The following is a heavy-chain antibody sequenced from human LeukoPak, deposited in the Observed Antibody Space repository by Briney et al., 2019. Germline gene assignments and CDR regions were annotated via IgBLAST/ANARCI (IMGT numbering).Heavy chain of an antibody. D-gene: IGHD4-17*01. J-gene: IGHJ4*02. CDR1: GFTFSSYA. CDR2: IGSSGDIT. Sequence: GGSLRLSCAASGFTFSSYAMSWVRQAPGMGLEWVSSIGSSGDITYYTDSVKGRFTISRDNSKNTLYLQMNSLRAEDTAVYYCARDIDNGDYVVYWGQGTLVTVSS. CDR3: ARDIDNGDYVVY. V-gene: IGHV3-23*01.